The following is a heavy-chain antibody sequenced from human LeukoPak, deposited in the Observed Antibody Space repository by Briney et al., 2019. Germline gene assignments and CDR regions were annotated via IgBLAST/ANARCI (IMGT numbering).Heavy chain of an antibody. Sequence: PSETLSLTCTVSGDAISTYYWNWIRQTPGKGLEWVGHIASGTTDYNPSLKSRAFISVDTSKNQISLRLTSVTAADTAVYFCARDKAHSYGYYFDPWGPGTQVPVSS. CDR2: IASGTT. CDR1: GDAISTYY. J-gene: IGHJ4*02. V-gene: IGHV4-4*08. CDR3: ARDKAHSYGYYFDP. D-gene: IGHD3-10*01.